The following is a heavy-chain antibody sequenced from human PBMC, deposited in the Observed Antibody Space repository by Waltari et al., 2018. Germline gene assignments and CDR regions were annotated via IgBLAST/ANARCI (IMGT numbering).Heavy chain of an antibody. V-gene: IGHV3-30*18. D-gene: IGHD3-10*01. CDR2: ISYDGSNK. Sequence: QVQLVESGGGVVQPGRSLRLSCAASGFTFSSYGMHWVRQAPGKGLEWVAVISYDGSNKYYADSVKGRFTISRDNSKNTLYLQMNSLRAEDTAVYYCAKAADVVRGVIIHLTHWGQGTLVTVSS. J-gene: IGHJ4*02. CDR1: GFTFSSYG. CDR3: AKAADVVRGVIIHLTH.